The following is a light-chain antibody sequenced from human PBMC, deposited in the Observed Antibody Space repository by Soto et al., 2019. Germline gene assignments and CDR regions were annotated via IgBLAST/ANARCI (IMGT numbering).Light chain of an antibody. V-gene: IGKV3-15*01. CDR1: QSVSSN. CDR3: QQYGNLPYT. J-gene: IGKJ2*01. CDR2: GAS. Sequence: EIVMTQSPATLPVSPGERATLSCRASQSVSSNLAWYQQKPGQAPRFLIYGASTRATGIPARFSGSGSGTDFTFTISSLQPEDIATYYCQQYGNLPYTFGPGTKLEIK.